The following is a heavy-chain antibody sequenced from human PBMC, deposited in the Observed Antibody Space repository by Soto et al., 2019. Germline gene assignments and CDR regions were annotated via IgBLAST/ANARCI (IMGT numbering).Heavy chain of an antibody. D-gene: IGHD6-13*01. CDR3: AKVGYNINWHLDC. J-gene: IGHJ4*02. CDR1: GFSFSSYA. V-gene: IGHV3-23*01. CDR2: ISGGGVTT. Sequence: EVQLLESGGGLVQPGGSLRLSCTASGFSFSSYAMTWGRQSPGKGLEWVSVISGGGVTTYYADSVKGRFTISRDNSNNTLYLHMSSLTAEDTAVYYCAKVGYNINWHLDCWGQGNLVIVSS.